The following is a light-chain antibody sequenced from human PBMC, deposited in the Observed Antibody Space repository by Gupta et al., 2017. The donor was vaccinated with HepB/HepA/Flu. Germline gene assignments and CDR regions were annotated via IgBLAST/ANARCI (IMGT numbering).Light chain of an antibody. J-gene: IGLJ2*01. V-gene: IGLV1-47*01. Sequence: QSVLTQTPSASGTPGQRVTISCSGSSSNIGTYYVSWYQQLPGTAPKLLIYRNNQRPSGVPDRFSGSKSGTSASLAISGLRSEDEADYYCATWDDSLSGRVVFGGGTKLTVL. CDR3: ATWDDSLSGRVV. CDR2: RNN. CDR1: SSNIGTYY.